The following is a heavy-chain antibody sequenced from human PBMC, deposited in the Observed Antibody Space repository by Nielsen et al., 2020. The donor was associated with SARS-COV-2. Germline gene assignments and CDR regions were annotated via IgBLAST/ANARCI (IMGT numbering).Heavy chain of an antibody. CDR1: GFTFSSYS. V-gene: IGHV3-48*02. Sequence: GESLKISCAASGFTFSSYSMNWVRQAPGKGLEWVSYISSSSSTIYYADSVKGRFTISRDNAKNSLYLQMNSLRDEDTAVYYCARDPPKYSSSSEGDFDYWGQGTLVTVSS. CDR3: ARDPPKYSSSSEGDFDY. CDR2: ISSSSSTI. D-gene: IGHD6-6*01. J-gene: IGHJ4*02.